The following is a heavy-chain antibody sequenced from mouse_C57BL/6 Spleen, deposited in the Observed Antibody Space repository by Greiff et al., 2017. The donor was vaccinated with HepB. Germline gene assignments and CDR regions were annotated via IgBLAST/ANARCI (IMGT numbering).Heavy chain of an antibody. D-gene: IGHD2-1*01. Sequence: EVQLQESGPGLVKPSQSLSLTCSVTGYSITSGYYWNWIRQFPGNKLEWMGYISYDGSNNYNPSLKNRISITRDTSKNQFFLKLNSVTTEDTATYYCATYGNLAWFAYWGQGTLVTVSA. CDR2: ISYDGSN. CDR1: GYSITSGYY. J-gene: IGHJ3*01. V-gene: IGHV3-6*01. CDR3: ATYGNLAWFAY.